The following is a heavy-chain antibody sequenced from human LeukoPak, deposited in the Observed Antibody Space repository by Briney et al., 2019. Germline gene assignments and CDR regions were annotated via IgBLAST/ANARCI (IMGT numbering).Heavy chain of an antibody. V-gene: IGHV1-69*13. CDR2: IIPIFGTA. Sequence: SVKVSCKASGGTFSSYAISWVRQAPGQGLEWMGGIIPIFGTANYAQKFQGRVTITADESTSTAYMELSSLRSEDTAVYYCVAEVRGVIAFDIWGQGTMVTVSS. D-gene: IGHD3-10*01. CDR3: VAEVRGVIAFDI. CDR1: GGTFSSYA. J-gene: IGHJ3*02.